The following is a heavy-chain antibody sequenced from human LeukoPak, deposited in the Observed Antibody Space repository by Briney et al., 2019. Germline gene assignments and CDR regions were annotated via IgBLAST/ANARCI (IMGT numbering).Heavy chain of an antibody. D-gene: IGHD6-19*01. CDR3: AREGDSAGWYRPAFRLLDY. CDR1: GYTFTSYG. J-gene: IGHJ4*02. V-gene: IGHV1-18*01. CDR2: ISGYNAET. Sequence: ASVKVSCKTSGYTFTSYGLYWVRQAPGQGLEWMGWISGYNAETNYARKFQGRVTMTTDTSTTTAYMELTSLTSDDTALYYCAREGDSAGWYRPAFRLLDYWGQGTMVTVSS.